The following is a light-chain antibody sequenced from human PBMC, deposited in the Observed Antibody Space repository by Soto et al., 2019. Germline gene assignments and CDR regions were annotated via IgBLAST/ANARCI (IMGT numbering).Light chain of an antibody. V-gene: IGKV1-27*01. Sequence: DIQMTQSPSSLSASVGDRVTITCRASQGISSFVAWYQQKPGKVPRLLISGASTLPSGVPSRFSGSGSGTDFTLTITSLQPEDVATYYCQKYSSVITFGQGTRLEIK. CDR3: QKYSSVIT. CDR2: GAS. J-gene: IGKJ5*01. CDR1: QGISSF.